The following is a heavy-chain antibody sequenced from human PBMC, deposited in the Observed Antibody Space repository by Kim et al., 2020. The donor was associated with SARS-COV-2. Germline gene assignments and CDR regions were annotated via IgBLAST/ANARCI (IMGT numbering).Heavy chain of an antibody. CDR1: GYTFTSYD. CDR3: ASAIFGVVTLDYYYGMDV. J-gene: IGHJ6*02. Sequence: ASVKVSCKASGYTFTSYDINWVRQATGQGLEWMGWMNPNSGNTGYAQKFQGRVTMTRNTSISTAYMELSSLRSEDTAVYYCASAIFGVVTLDYYYGMDVWGQGTTVTVSS. CDR2: MNPNSGNT. V-gene: IGHV1-8*01. D-gene: IGHD3-3*01.